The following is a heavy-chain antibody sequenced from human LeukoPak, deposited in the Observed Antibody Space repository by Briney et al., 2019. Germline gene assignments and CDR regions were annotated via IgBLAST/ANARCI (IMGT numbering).Heavy chain of an antibody. Sequence: GGSLRLSCTASGFTFGDYAMSWVRQAPGKGLEWVGFIRSKAYGGTTEYAASVKGRFTISRDDSKGIAYLQMNSLKTEDTAVYYCTRPVTMFDYWGQGTLVTVSS. V-gene: IGHV3-49*04. D-gene: IGHD3-10*01. CDR3: TRPVTMFDY. J-gene: IGHJ4*02. CDR1: GFTFGDYA. CDR2: IRSKAYGGTT.